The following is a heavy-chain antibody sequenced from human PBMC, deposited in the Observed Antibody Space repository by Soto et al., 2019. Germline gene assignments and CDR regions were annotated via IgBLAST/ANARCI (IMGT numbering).Heavy chain of an antibody. D-gene: IGHD3-3*01. V-gene: IGHV4-34*01. CDR2: INHVGIT. CDR3: ARAHDFWGGRQQPIDS. J-gene: IGHJ4*02. CDR1: GGSFRGFY. Sequence: QVQLQQWGAGLLKPSETLSLTCAVSGGSFRGFYWTWIRQSPGKGLEWLGDINHVGITNYNPSLQSRVSLPVDTSESQFSLKLSYVTAADTAVYYCARAHDFWGGRQQPIDSWGQGTLVTVSS.